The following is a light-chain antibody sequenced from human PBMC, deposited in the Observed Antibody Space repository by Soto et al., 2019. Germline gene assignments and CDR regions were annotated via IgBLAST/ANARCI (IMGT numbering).Light chain of an antibody. CDR2: DVS. Sequence: QSVLTQPASVSGSPGQSITISCTGTSSDVGGYNYVSWYQQHPGKAPKLMIYDVSNRPSGVPNRFSGSKSGNTASLTISGLQAEDEADYYCSSYTNSTSYVFGTGTKVTVL. V-gene: IGLV2-14*01. CDR1: SSDVGGYNY. CDR3: SSYTNSTSYV. J-gene: IGLJ1*01.